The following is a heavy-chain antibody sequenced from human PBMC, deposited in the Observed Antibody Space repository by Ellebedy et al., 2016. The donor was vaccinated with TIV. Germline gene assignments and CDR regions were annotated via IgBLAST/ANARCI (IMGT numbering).Heavy chain of an antibody. CDR1: GGSFSGYY. Sequence: MPGGSLRLSCAVYGGSFSGYYWSWIRQPPGKGLEWIGEINQSGSTNYNPPLKSRFTISVDTSKNQPSLKLSSVTAADTAMYYCASGLGVRRMNAFDIWGQGTMVTVSS. D-gene: IGHD2-8*02. J-gene: IGHJ3*02. CDR2: INQSGST. V-gene: IGHV4-34*01. CDR3: ASGLGVRRMNAFDI.